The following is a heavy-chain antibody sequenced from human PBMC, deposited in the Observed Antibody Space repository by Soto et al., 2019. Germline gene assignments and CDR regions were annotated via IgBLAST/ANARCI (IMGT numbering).Heavy chain of an antibody. Sequence: QVQLVQSGAEVKKPGSSVKVSCKASRGTFSSYAISWVRQAPGQGLEWMGGIIPIFGTANYAQKFQGRVTITADESTSTAYVELSSLRSGDTGVYYCARRNSVGRGDDDYWGQGTLVTVSS. CDR2: IIPIFGTA. CDR1: RGTFSSYA. V-gene: IGHV1-69*01. D-gene: IGHD7-27*01. CDR3: ARRNSVGRGDDDY. J-gene: IGHJ4*02.